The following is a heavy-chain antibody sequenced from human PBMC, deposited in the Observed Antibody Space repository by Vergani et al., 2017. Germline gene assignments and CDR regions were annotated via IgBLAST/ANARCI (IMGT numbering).Heavy chain of an antibody. Sequence: QIQLVQSGAEVKKPGASVKVSCKASGYTFTTYGISWVRQAPGQGLEWMGWISAYNGDANYAQKLQGRVTMTTDTSTSTAYMELSSLRSEDTAVYYCARGGRLRLNNYFDPWGQGTLVTVSS. J-gene: IGHJ5*02. D-gene: IGHD5-12*01. V-gene: IGHV1-18*01. CDR3: ARGGRLRLNNYFDP. CDR1: GYTFTTYG. CDR2: ISAYNGDA.